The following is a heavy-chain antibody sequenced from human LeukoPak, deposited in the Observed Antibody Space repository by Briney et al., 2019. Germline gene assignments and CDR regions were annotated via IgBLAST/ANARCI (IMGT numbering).Heavy chain of an antibody. CDR3: ARVGDYVWGTPRYFDY. V-gene: IGHV1-69*05. CDR2: IIPIFGTA. J-gene: IGHJ4*02. D-gene: IGHD3-16*01. Sequence: VASVKVSCKASGGTFSSYAISWVRQAPGQGLEWMGGIIPIFGTANYAQKFQGRVTITTDESTSTAYMELSSLRSEDTAVYYCARVGDYVWGTPRYFDYWGQGTLVTVSS. CDR1: GGTFSSYA.